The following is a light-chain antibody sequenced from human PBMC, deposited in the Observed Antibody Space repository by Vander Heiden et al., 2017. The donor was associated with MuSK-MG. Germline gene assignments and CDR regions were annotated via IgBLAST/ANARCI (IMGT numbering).Light chain of an antibody. CDR2: QDN. J-gene: IGLJ2*01. CDR3: QAWDNTSVV. V-gene: IGLV3-1*01. CDR1: NLGRKF. Sequence: SSDLTQPPSLSVSPGQTASIACSGQNLGRKFCYWYQQRPGQSPVLLIYQDNRRPSGIPGRFSGSNSGDIATLTISGTQDLDEADYYCQAWDNTSVVFGGGTKLTVL.